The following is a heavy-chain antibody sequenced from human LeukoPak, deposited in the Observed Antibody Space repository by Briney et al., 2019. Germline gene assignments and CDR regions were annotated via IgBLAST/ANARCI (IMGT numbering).Heavy chain of an antibody. J-gene: IGHJ4*02. CDR2: INPSGGST. D-gene: IGHD3-10*01. CDR3: ARVRRLWFGEVPIDY. Sequence: ASVKVSCKASEYTFTNYYMHWVRQAPGQGLEWMGVINPSGGSTNCAQKFQGRVTMTRDTSTSTVYMELSSLRSEDTAVYYCARVRRLWFGEVPIDYWGQGTLVTVSS. V-gene: IGHV1-46*01. CDR1: EYTFTNYY.